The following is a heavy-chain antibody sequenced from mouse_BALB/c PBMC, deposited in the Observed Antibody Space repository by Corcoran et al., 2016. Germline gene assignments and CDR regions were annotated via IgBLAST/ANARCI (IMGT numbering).Heavy chain of an antibody. CDR1: GYTFTNYG. CDR3: EREPRAMDY. V-gene: IGHV9-3-1*01. CDR2: INTYPGEP. Sequence: QIQLVQSGPELKKPGETVKISCKASGYTFTNYGMNWVKQAPGKGLKWMGWINTYPGEPTYADDFKGRFAFSLETSASTAYLQINNLKNEDTATYFCEREPRAMDYWGQGTSVTVSS. J-gene: IGHJ4*01.